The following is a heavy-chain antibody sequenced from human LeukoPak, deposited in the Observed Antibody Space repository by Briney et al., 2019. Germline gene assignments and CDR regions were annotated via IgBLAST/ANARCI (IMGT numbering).Heavy chain of an antibody. CDR3: ARGGDIVVAPAAFDY. CDR2: ISAYNSNT. Sequence: ASVKVSCKASGYTFTSYGISLVRQAPGQGLEWMGWISAYNSNTNYAQKLQGRVTMTTDTSTSTAYMELRSLRSDDTAVYYCARGGDIVVAPAAFDYWGQGTLVTVSS. V-gene: IGHV1-18*01. D-gene: IGHD2-2*01. J-gene: IGHJ4*02. CDR1: GYTFTSYG.